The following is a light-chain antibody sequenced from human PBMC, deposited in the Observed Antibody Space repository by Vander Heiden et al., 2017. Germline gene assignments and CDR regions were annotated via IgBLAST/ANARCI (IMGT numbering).Light chain of an antibody. V-gene: IGLV1-40*01. Sequence: QSVLTQPPSVSGAPGHRVTISCTGSTSNIGARFDVHWYQQLPGTAPKLLIYGNNNRPSGVPDRFSGSKSGTSASLAITGLQAEDEADYYCQSYDDSLSGSLFGGGTKLTVL. CDR3: QSYDDSLSGSL. CDR2: GNN. J-gene: IGLJ2*01. CDR1: TSNIGARFD.